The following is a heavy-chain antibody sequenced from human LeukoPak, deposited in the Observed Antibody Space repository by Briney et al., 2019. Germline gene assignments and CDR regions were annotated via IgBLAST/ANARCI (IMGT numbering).Heavy chain of an antibody. Sequence: SETLSLTCTVSGGSISSYYWSRIRQPPGKGLEWIGYIYYSGSTNYNPSLKSRVTISVDTSKNQFSLKLSSVTAADTAVYYCARGQKYRNGYTVTELGSGYFDYWGQGTLVTVSS. D-gene: IGHD5-18*01. CDR1: GGSISSYY. CDR3: ARGQKYRNGYTVTELGSGYFDY. J-gene: IGHJ4*02. CDR2: IYYSGST. V-gene: IGHV4-59*01.